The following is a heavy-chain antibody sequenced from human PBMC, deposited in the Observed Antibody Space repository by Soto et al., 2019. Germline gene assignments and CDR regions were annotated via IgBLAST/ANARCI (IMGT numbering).Heavy chain of an antibody. J-gene: IGHJ5*02. Sequence: LFLTCAVSGGSINRGAYSWCWVRQPPGTGLAWIGYLYPRGSRSYHPSLKSRVPISVDRSKNQFALKLTSVTAADTAVYYCARVRGSWNNWFDTWGQGTLVTVSS. CDR3: ARVRGSWNNWFDT. D-gene: IGHD3-10*01. CDR1: GGSINRGAYS. V-gene: IGHV4-30-2*01. CDR2: LYPRGSR.